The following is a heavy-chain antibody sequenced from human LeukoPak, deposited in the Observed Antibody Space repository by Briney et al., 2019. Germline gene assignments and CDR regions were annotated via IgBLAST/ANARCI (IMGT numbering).Heavy chain of an antibody. CDR1: GGTFSSYA. CDR2: IIPILGIA. V-gene: IGHV1-69*04. D-gene: IGHD3-10*01. J-gene: IGHJ4*02. CDR3: ARDGHMVRGLT. Sequence: GASVKVSCKASGGTFSSYAISWVRQAPGQGLEWMGRIIPILGIANYAQKFQGRVTITADKSTSTAYMELSSLRSEDTAVYYCARDGHMVRGLTWGQGTLVTVSS.